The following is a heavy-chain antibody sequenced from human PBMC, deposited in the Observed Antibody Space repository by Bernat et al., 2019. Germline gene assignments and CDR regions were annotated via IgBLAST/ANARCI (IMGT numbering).Heavy chain of an antibody. CDR3: ARDPHITMIHFDY. CDR1: GFTFSSYG. Sequence: QVQLVESGGGVVQPGRSLRLSCAASGFTFSSYGMHWVRQAPGKGLEWVAVIWYDGSNKYYADSVKGRFTISRDNSKNTLYLQMNSLGAEDTAVYYCARDPHITMIHFDYWGQGTLVTVSS. CDR2: IWYDGSNK. D-gene: IGHD3-22*01. V-gene: IGHV3-33*01. J-gene: IGHJ4*02.